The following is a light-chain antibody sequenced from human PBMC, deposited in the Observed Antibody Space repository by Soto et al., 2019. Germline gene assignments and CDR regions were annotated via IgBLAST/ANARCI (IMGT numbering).Light chain of an antibody. J-gene: IGKJ5*01. V-gene: IGKV1-39*01. CDR3: QQSYSTPMT. Sequence: DIHLTQSPSFLSSSFGDRVTITFLPSQAVPNNMAWYQQKPGKPPKLLIYAASSLQSGVPSRFSGSGSGTDFTLTISSLQPEDFATYYCQQSYSTPMTFGQGTRLEIK. CDR2: AAS. CDR1: QAVPNN.